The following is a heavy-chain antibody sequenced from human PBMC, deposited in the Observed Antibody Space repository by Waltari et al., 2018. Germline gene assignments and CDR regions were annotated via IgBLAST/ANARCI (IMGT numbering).Heavy chain of an antibody. CDR3: ARATVGATGGDYFDY. CDR2: ISDDVSNK. Sequence: QVQLVESGGGVVQPGRSLRLSCAASGFTFSSYAMHWVRQAPGKGLEWGAVISDDVSNKYYADSVKGRFTISRDNSKNTLYLQMNSLRAEDTAVYYCARATVGATGGDYFDYWGQGTLVTVSS. D-gene: IGHD1-26*01. J-gene: IGHJ4*02. V-gene: IGHV3-30-3*01. CDR1: GFTFSSYA.